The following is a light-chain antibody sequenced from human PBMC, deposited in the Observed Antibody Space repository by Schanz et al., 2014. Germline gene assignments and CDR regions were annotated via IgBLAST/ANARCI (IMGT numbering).Light chain of an antibody. J-gene: IGLJ2*01. Sequence: QSVLTQSPSASASLGASVKLTCTLSSGHSNYAIAWHQQQPEKGPRYLMRLNSDGSHSKGDGIPDRFSGSSSGAERYLTISSLQSEDEADYYCQTWGTDIFVVIGGGTKLTVL. CDR1: SGHSNYA. CDR2: LNSDGSH. CDR3: QTWGTDIFVV. V-gene: IGLV4-69*01.